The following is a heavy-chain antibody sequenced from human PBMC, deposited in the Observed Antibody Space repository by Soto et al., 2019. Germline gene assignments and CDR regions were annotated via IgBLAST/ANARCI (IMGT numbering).Heavy chain of an antibody. CDR2: VYWHDDK. V-gene: IGHV2-5*01. D-gene: IGHD3-9*01. CDR3: AHSHFEILTGPFDS. J-gene: IGHJ5*01. Sequence: PGPTLVNPPQTLTLTGTFSAFSLTTPEETVGGIRRPPGKALEWLALVYWHDDKRYNPSLRNRLTIAKDTSKNRVVLTLANVGPVDTATYYCAHSHFEILTGPFDSWGRGTLFTFSS. CDR1: AFSLTTPEET.